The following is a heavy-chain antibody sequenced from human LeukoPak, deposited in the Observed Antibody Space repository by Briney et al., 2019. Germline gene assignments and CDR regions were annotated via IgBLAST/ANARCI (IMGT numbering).Heavy chain of an antibody. J-gene: IGHJ4*02. Sequence: GGSLRLSCAVSGFDISGNYMNWVRQAPGKGLEWVSVIYSGGTTYYADSVKGRFTISRDNSKNTLYLQMNSLRAEDTAVYYCAKEGPPSGDYDYFDYWGQGTLVTVSS. V-gene: IGHV3-53*05. CDR2: IYSGGTT. CDR3: AKEGPPSGDYDYFDY. CDR1: GFDISGNY. D-gene: IGHD4-17*01.